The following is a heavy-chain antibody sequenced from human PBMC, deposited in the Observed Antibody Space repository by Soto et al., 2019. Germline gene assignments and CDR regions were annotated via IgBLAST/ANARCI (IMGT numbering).Heavy chain of an antibody. J-gene: IGHJ3*02. CDR2: IIPIFGTA. D-gene: IGHD2-15*01. V-gene: IGHV1-69*13. CDR1: GGTFSSYA. CDR3: AGYCSGGSCYSGPMSAFDI. Sequence: SVKVSCKASGGTFSSYAISWVRQAPGQGLEWMGGIIPIFGTANYAQKFQGRVTITADESTSTAYMELSSLRSGDTAVYYCAGYCSGGSCYSGPMSAFDIWGQGTMVTVSS.